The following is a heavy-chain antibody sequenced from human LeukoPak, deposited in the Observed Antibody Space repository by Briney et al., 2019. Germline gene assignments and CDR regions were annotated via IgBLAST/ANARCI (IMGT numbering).Heavy chain of an antibody. CDR3: ARVSSEPMGATDY. D-gene: IGHD1-14*01. J-gene: IGHJ4*02. CDR1: GYTFTDYY. Sequence: ASVKVSCKASGYTFTDYYIHWARQAPGQGLEWMGWINPNSGGTNYAEKFQGRVTMTRGTSISTAYMELSRLRSDDTAVYYCARVSSEPMGATDYWGQGTLVTVSS. V-gene: IGHV1-2*02. CDR2: INPNSGGT.